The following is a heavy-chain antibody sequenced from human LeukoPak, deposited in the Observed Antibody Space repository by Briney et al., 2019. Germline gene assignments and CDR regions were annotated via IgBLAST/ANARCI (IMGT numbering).Heavy chain of an antibody. V-gene: IGHV3-7*01. CDR2: IKHDGSEK. J-gene: IGHJ4*01. Sequence: GGSLSLSCAASGSTFSDYWLSWVRQAPGKGLEWVANIKHDGSEKYYVDSGKGRFTTSKDNANNSLFLQMNSLRAEDTAVYYGATEGGKKQLRSEGKIDYWGQGTLVTVSS. CDR1: GSTFSDYW. D-gene: IGHD5-18*01. CDR3: ATEGGKKQLRSEGKIDY.